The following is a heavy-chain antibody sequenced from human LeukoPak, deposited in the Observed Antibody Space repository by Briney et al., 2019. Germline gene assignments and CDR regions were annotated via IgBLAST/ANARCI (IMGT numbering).Heavy chain of an antibody. CDR2: ISGSGGST. D-gene: IGHD3-10*01. CDR3: AKGLGRLWFGEFWFDP. J-gene: IGHJ5*02. V-gene: IGHV3-23*01. CDR1: GFTFSSYD. Sequence: GGSLRLSCAASGFTFSSYDMSWVREAPGKGLEWVSAISGSGGSTYYADSVKGRFTISRDNSKNTLYLQMNSLRAEDTAVYYCAKGLGRLWFGEFWFDPWGQGTLVTVSS.